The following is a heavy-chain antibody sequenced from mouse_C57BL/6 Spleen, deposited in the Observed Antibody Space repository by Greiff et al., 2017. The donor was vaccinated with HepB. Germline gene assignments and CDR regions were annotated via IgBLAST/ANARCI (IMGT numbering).Heavy chain of an antibody. V-gene: IGHV5-4*01. CDR2: ISDGGSYT. Sequence: EVQLVESGGGLVKPGGSLKLSCAASGFTFSSYAMSWVRQTPEKRLEWVATISDGGSYTYYPDNVKGRFTISRDNAKNNLYLQMSHLKSEDTAMYYCARDSYYGSSYVAWFAYWGQGTLVTVSA. CDR1: GFTFSSYA. CDR3: ARDSYYGSSYVAWFAY. J-gene: IGHJ3*01. D-gene: IGHD1-1*01.